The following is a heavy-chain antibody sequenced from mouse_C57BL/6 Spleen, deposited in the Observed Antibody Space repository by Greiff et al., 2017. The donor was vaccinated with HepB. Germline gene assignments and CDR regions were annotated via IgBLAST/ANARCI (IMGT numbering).Heavy chain of an antibody. CDR3: ARNDGSSYGDY. Sequence: QVQLQQSGPELVKPGASVKISCKASGYAFSSSWMNWVKQRPGKGLEWIGRIYPGDGDTNYNGKFKGKATLTADKSSSTAYMQLSSLTSEDSAVYFCARNDGSSYGDYWGQGTTLTVAA. CDR2: IYPGDGDT. CDR1: GYAFSSSW. J-gene: IGHJ2*01. V-gene: IGHV1-82*01. D-gene: IGHD1-1*01.